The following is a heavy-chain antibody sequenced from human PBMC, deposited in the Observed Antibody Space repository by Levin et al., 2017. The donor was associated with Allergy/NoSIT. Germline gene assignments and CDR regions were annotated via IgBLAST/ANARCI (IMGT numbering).Heavy chain of an antibody. CDR2: IKQDGSEK. CDR3: AREPRYNWNYGWFDP. Sequence: GESLKISCAASGFTFSSYWMSWVRQAPGKGLEWVANIKQDGSEKYYVDSVKGRFTISRDNAKNSLYLQMNSLRAEDTAVYYCAREPRYNWNYGWFDPWGQGTLVTVSS. CDR1: GFTFSSYW. D-gene: IGHD1-7*01. J-gene: IGHJ5*02. V-gene: IGHV3-7*01.